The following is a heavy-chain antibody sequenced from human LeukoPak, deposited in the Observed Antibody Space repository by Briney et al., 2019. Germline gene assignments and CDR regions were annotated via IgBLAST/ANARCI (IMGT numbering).Heavy chain of an antibody. CDR3: AKLLNNRYFDSNFDY. J-gene: IGHJ4*02. CDR2: ISGSGGST. D-gene: IGHD3-9*01. CDR1: GVTFSSYA. Sequence: GGSLRLSCAASGVTFSSYAMSWFRQAPGKGLEWVSSISGSGGSTYYADSVKGRFTISRDNSKNMLYLQMNSLRAEDTAVYYCAKLLNNRYFDSNFDYWGQGTLVTVSS. V-gene: IGHV3-23*01.